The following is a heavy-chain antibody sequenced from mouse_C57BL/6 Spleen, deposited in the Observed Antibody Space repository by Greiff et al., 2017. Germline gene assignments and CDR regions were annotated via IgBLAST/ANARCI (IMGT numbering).Heavy chain of an antibody. CDR1: GYTFTSYW. Sequence: VQLQQPGAELVKPGASVKLSCKASGYTFTSYWMQWVKQRPGQGLEWIGEIDPSDSYTNYNQKFKGKATLTVDTSSSTAYMQLSSLTSEVSAVYYGAKRYGSYKGYFDYRGEGTTLTVSS. J-gene: IGHJ2*01. V-gene: IGHV1-50*01. CDR3: AKRYGSYKGYFDY. D-gene: IGHD2-10*02. CDR2: IDPSDSYT.